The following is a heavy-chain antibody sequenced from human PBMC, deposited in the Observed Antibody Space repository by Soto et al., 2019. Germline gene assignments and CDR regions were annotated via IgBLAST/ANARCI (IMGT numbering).Heavy chain of an antibody. D-gene: IGHD5-12*01. J-gene: IGHJ4*02. CDR3: AKGGGRARGYNYGNTYFDY. CDR2: ISGSGGST. CDR1: GFTFSSYA. Sequence: AGGSLRLSCAASGFTFSSYAMSWVRQAPGKGLKWVSAISGSGGSTYYADSVKGRFTISRDNSKNTLYLQMNSLRAEDTAVYYCAKGGGRARGYNYGNTYFDYWGQGTRVTVSS. V-gene: IGHV3-23*01.